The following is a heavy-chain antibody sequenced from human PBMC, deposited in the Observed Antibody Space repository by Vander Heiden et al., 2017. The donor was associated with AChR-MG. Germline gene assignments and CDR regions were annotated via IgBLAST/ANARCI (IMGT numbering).Heavy chain of an antibody. CDR2: IIPILGTA. V-gene: IGHV1-69*06. Sequence: VQLVQSGAAVKKPGSSVKVSCKASGGIFSSYAISWVRQAPGQGLEWMGGIIPILGTANYAQKFQGRVTITADKSTSTAYMELSSLRSEDTAVYYCARRTYYYDSSGSDYWGQGTLVTVSS. J-gene: IGHJ4*02. D-gene: IGHD3-22*01. CDR3: ARRTYYYDSSGSDY. CDR1: GGIFSSYA.